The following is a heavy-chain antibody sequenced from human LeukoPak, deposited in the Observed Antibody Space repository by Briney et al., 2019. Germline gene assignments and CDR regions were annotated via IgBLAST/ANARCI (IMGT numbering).Heavy chain of an antibody. J-gene: IGHJ4*02. Sequence: HPGGSLRLSCAASGFILSNCAMTWVRQAPGKGLQWVSGIDTKGTRTYYADSVKGRFTISRDNSKNTLYLQMNSLRAEDTAVYYCAPSPGYSYGYKFGDYWGQGTLVTVSS. D-gene: IGHD5-18*01. CDR3: APSPGYSYGYKFGDY. CDR2: IDTKGTRT. CDR1: GFILSNCA. V-gene: IGHV3-23*05.